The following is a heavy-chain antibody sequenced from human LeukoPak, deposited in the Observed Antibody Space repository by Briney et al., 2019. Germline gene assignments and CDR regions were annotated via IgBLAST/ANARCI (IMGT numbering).Heavy chain of an antibody. Sequence: PGGSLRLSCAASGFTFSRFAFQWVRQAPGKGLEWVTAISYDGSDKFYADSVKGRFTISRDSSKNTLYLQMNSLRTEDTALYYCARAGFGAGDYYYHMDVWGNGTTVTVSS. D-gene: IGHD3-16*01. J-gene: IGHJ6*03. CDR3: ARAGFGAGDYYYHMDV. CDR2: ISYDGSDK. CDR1: GFTFSRFA. V-gene: IGHV3-30*01.